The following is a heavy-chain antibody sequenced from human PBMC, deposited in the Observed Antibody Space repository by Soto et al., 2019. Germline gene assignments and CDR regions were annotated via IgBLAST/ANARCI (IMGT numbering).Heavy chain of an antibody. CDR3: AKVGEMTTVTTIERYYFDY. D-gene: IGHD4-17*01. V-gene: IGHV3-30*18. CDR1: GFTFSSYG. J-gene: IGHJ4*02. Sequence: QVQLVESGGGVVQPGRSLRLSCAASGFTFSSYGMHWVRQAPGKGLEWVAVISYDGSNKYYADSVKGRFTISRDNSKNTLYLQMNSLRAEDTAVYYCAKVGEMTTVTTIERYYFDYWGQGPLVTVSS. CDR2: ISYDGSNK.